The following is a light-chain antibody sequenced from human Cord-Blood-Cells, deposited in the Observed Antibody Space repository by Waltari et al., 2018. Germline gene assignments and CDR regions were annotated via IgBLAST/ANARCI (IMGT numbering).Light chain of an antibody. CDR1: QSLLHSNGYNY. Sequence: DIVMTQSPLSLPVTPGEPASISCSSLQSLLHSNGYNYLDWYLQKPGQSPQLLIYLGSNRASRVPDRFSGSGSGTDFTLKISRVEAEDVGVYYCMQALQTPPTFGQGTKVEIK. CDR2: LGS. V-gene: IGKV2-28*01. CDR3: MQALQTPPT. J-gene: IGKJ1*01.